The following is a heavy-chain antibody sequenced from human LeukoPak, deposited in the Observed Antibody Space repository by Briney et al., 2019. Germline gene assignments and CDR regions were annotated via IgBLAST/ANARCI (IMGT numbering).Heavy chain of an antibody. Sequence: PGGSLRLSCAAPGFTFSSYGMHWVRQAPGKGLEWVAVISYDGSNKYYADSVKGRFTISRDNSKNTLYLQMNSLRAEDTAVYYCAKDGDPSYYSNYYYYYMDVWGKGTTVTVSS. D-gene: IGHD4-11*01. V-gene: IGHV3-30*18. CDR3: AKDGDPSYYSNYYYYYMDV. J-gene: IGHJ6*03. CDR2: ISYDGSNK. CDR1: GFTFSSYG.